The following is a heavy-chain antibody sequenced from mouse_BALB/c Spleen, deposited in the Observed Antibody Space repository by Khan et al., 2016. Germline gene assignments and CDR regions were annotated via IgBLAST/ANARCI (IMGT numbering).Heavy chain of an antibody. V-gene: IGHV14-3*02. CDR2: IDPAYGNT. J-gene: IGHJ2*01. Sequence: VELQQSGAELVKPGASVKLSCTASGFNIKDTFMHWVKQRPEQGLEWIGRIDPAYGNTRYDPKFQGMATITADTSSNTAYLQLSSLTSGDTAVNYCARRGPIYNYASTNGYWGQGTTLTVSS. CDR1: GFNIKDTF. CDR3: ARRGPIYNYASTNGY. D-gene: IGHD1-1*01.